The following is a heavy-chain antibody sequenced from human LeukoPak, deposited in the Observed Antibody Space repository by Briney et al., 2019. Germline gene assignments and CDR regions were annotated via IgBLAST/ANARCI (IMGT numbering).Heavy chain of an antibody. D-gene: IGHD1-14*01. Sequence: GGSLRLSCAPSGFTFTDYSVNWVRQAPGKGLEWVSSISTVSTYTFYGDSVKGRFTISRDNRKNILYLQMSSLSAEDTAVYYCTRDGNGYYYYNYMDVWGKGTTVTVSS. CDR1: GFTFTDYS. CDR2: ISTVSTYT. V-gene: IGHV3-21*06. CDR3: TRDGNGYYYYNYMDV. J-gene: IGHJ6*03.